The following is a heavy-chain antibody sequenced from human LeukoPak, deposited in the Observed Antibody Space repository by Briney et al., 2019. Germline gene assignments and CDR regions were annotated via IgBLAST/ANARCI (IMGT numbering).Heavy chain of an antibody. V-gene: IGHV3-23*01. J-gene: IGHJ4*02. CDR2: IFGSGGSP. CDR1: GFTFGSFA. D-gene: IGHD5-18*01. CDR3: GKTTAGYSSGQKPAWPVDY. Sequence: GESLRLSCEASGFTFGSFAMYWVRQAPGKGLDWIAGIFGSGGSPHYADSVKGRFTISRDNSKNTVYLQINSLRAEDTAVYYCGKTTAGYSSGQKPAWPVDYWGQGTLVTVSS.